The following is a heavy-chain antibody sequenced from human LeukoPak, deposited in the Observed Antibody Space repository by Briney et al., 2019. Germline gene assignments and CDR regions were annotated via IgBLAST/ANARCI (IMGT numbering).Heavy chain of an antibody. J-gene: IGHJ6*02. V-gene: IGHV4-59*01. CDR1: GGSISSYY. CDR2: IYYSGST. Sequence: SETLSLTCTVSGGSISSYYWSWIRQPPGKGLEWIGYIYYSGSTNYNPSLKSRVTILVDTSKNQFSLKLSSVTAADTAVYYCARVRGSSSWSYYYYGMDVWGQGTTVTVSS. D-gene: IGHD6-13*01. CDR3: ARVRGSSSWSYYYYGMDV.